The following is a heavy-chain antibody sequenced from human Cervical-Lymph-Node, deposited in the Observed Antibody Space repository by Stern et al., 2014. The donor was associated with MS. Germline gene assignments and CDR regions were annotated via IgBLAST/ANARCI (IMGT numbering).Heavy chain of an antibody. Sequence: QVQLQESGPGLVTPSQTLSLSCTVSGGSIRSDGYYWTWIRQQPGKGLEWSWYMYSSGSTYYNPSLKGRVTISGDTSENQFSLKLTSVTAADTAVYYCASGVDRGVHDYWGQGTLVTVSS. J-gene: IGHJ4*02. V-gene: IGHV4-31*03. CDR1: GGSIRSDGYY. D-gene: IGHD3-10*01. CDR3: ASGVDRGVHDY. CDR2: MYSSGST.